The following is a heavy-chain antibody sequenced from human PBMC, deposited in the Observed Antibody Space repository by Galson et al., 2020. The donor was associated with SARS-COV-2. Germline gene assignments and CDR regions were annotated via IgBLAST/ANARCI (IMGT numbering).Heavy chain of an antibody. D-gene: IGHD1-26*01. J-gene: IGHJ6*02. V-gene: IGHV3-30*18. CDR1: GFTFSSYG. CDR3: AKETVGATKDYYYGMDV. Sequence: TGGSLRPSCAASGFTFSSYGMHWVRQAPGKGLEWVAVIPYDGSNKYYADSVKGRFTISRDNSKNTLYLQINSLRAEDTAVYYCAKETVGATKDYYYGMDVWGQGTTVTVSS. CDR2: IPYDGSNK.